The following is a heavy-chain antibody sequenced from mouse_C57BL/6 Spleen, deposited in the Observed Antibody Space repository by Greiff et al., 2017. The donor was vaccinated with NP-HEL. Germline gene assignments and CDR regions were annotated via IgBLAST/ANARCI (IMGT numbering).Heavy chain of an antibody. V-gene: IGHV5-4*01. D-gene: IGHD1-1*01. CDR1: GFTFSSYA. Sequence: DVMLVESGGGLVKPGGSLKLSCAASGFTFSSYAMSWVRQTPEKRLEWVATISDGGSYTYYPDNVKGRFTISRDNAKNNLYLQMSHLKSEDTAMYYCARDTTVVATRAMDYWGQGTSVTVSS. CDR2: ISDGGSYT. CDR3: ARDTTVVATRAMDY. J-gene: IGHJ4*01.